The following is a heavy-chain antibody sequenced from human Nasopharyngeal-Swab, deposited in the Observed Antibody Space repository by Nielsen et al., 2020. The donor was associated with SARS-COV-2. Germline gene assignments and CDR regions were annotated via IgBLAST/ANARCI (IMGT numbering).Heavy chain of an antibody. D-gene: IGHD3-3*01. CDR1: AVTFTSSS. CDR3: AAAHYDYWSGYPFDQ. J-gene: IGHJ4*02. Sequence: SVKVSCKASAVTFTSSSVQWVRQAPGQRLEWIGWIAVGGGNTNYAQKLQERVTITRDMSASTVYMELSSLRSEDTAVYYCAAAHYDYWSGYPFDQWGQGTLVTVSS. CDR2: IAVGGGNT. V-gene: IGHV1-58*01.